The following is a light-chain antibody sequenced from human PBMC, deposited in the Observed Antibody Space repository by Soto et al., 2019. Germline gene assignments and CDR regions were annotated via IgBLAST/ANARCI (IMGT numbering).Light chain of an antibody. CDR1: SGHSTYT. Sequence: QSVLTQSSSASASLGSSVKLTCTLSSGHSTYTIAWHQQQPGEAPRYLMKVERSGNYNKGSAVSDRFSGSSSGTDRYLTIPHRRFEVGANYFCETGKTTLRVLGGGTNRPV. V-gene: IGLV4-60*02. J-gene: IGLJ3*02. CDR2: VERSGNY. CDR3: ETGKTTLRV.